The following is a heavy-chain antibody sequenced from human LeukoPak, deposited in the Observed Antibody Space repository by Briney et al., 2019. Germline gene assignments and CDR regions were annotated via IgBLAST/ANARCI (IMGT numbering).Heavy chain of an antibody. CDR3: ARGPKGSGWYLNY. J-gene: IGHJ4*02. D-gene: IGHD6-19*01. CDR2: INHSGST. V-gene: IGHV4-34*01. CDR1: GGSFSDYY. Sequence: SETLYLTCAVYGGSFSDYYWNWIRQPPGKGLEWIGEINHSGSTNYNPSLKSRVTISVDTSKSQFSLKLSSVTAADTAVYYCARGPKGSGWYLNYRSQGTLVTVSS.